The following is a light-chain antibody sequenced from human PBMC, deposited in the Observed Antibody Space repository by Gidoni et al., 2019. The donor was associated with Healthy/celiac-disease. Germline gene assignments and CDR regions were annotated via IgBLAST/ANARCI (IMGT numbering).Light chain of an antibody. V-gene: IGKV1-33*01. CDR1: QDISNY. Sequence: DIQMTQSPSSLSAPVGDRVTITCQASQDISNYLNWYQQKPGKAPKLLIYDASNLETGVPSRFSGSGSGTDFTFTISSLQPEDIATYYCQQYDNLPPLFTFXPXTKVDIK. CDR2: DAS. J-gene: IGKJ3*01. CDR3: QQYDNLPPLFT.